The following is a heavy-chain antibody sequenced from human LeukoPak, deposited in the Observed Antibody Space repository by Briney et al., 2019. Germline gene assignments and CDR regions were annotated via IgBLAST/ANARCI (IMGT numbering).Heavy chain of an antibody. CDR1: GFTLSSYA. Sequence: GGSLRLSCAASGFTLSSYAMSWVRQAPGEGLEWGSAISGSGGSTYYADSVKGRFTISRDNSKTTLYLQMNSLSAEDTAVYYCAKVGPVDTINWFDPWGQGTLVTVSS. CDR2: ISGSGGST. V-gene: IGHV3-23*01. D-gene: IGHD5-18*01. J-gene: IGHJ5*02. CDR3: AKVGPVDTINWFDP.